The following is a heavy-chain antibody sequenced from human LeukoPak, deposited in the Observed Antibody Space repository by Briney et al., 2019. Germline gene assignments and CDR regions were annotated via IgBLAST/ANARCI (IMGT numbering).Heavy chain of an antibody. V-gene: IGHV3-23*01. CDR1: GFTFSSYA. D-gene: IGHD5-24*01. J-gene: IGHJ4*02. CDR3: AKVSRDGYNLYYFDY. CDR2: ISGSGGST. Sequence: GGSLRLSCAASGFTFSSYAMSWVRQAPGKGLEWVSAISGSGGSTYYADSVKGRFTISRDNSKNTLYLQMSSLRAEDTAVYYCAKVSRDGYNLYYFDYWGQGTLVTVSS.